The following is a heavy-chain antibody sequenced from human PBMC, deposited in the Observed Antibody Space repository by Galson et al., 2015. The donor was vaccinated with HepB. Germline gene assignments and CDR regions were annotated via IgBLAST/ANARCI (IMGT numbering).Heavy chain of an antibody. D-gene: IGHD4-17*01. CDR3: ARDGDYGLGAFDI. J-gene: IGHJ3*02. CDR2: ISRSSSYI. Sequence: SLRLSCAASGFTFSSYSMNWVRQAPGKGPEWVSSISRSSSYIYYADSVKGRFTISRDNAKNSLYLQMNSLRVEDTAVYYCARDGDYGLGAFDIWGQGTMVTVSS. V-gene: IGHV3-21*01. CDR1: GFTFSSYS.